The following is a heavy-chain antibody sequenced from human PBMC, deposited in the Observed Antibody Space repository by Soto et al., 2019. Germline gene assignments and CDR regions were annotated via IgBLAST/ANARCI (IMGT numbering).Heavy chain of an antibody. CDR1: GGSISSYY. D-gene: IGHD3-22*01. CDR3: ARFYYDSSGYYLTRKSYFDY. Sequence: SETLSLTCTVSGGSISSYYWSWIRQPPGKGLEWIGYIYYSGSTNYNPSLKSRVTISVDTSKNQFSLKLSYVTAADTAVYYCARFYYDSSGYYLTRKSYFDYWGQGTLVTVSS. CDR2: IYYSGST. J-gene: IGHJ4*02. V-gene: IGHV4-59*01.